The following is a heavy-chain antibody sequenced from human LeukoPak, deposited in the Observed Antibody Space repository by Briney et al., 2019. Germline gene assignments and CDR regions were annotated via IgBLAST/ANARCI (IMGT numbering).Heavy chain of an antibody. J-gene: IGHJ4*02. Sequence: PGGSLRLSCAASGFTFSSYGMHWVRQAPGKGLEWVAVIWYDGSNKYYADSVKGRFTISRDNSKNTLYLQMNSLRAEDTAVYYCARAAPSTMIVVARAFDYWGQGTLVTVSS. CDR3: ARAAPSTMIVVARAFDY. D-gene: IGHD3-22*01. V-gene: IGHV3-33*08. CDR1: GFTFSSYG. CDR2: IWYDGSNK.